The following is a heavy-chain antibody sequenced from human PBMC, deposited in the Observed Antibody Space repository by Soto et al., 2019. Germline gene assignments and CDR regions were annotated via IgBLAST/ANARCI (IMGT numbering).Heavy chain of an antibody. V-gene: IGHV3-74*01. J-gene: IGHJ4*02. Sequence: EVQLVESGGGLVQPGGSLRISCAASGFTFSTYWMNWVRQAPGKGLVWVSRINPDGSSTDYADSVEGRFTISRDNAKNTLYLQMNSLRAEDTAVYYCARRPYSSGLPYDYWGQGTLVTVSS. CDR1: GFTFSTYW. D-gene: IGHD6-19*01. CDR3: ARRPYSSGLPYDY. CDR2: INPDGSST.